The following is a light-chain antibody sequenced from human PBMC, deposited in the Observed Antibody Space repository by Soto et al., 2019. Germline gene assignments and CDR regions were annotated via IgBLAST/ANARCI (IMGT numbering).Light chain of an antibody. J-gene: IGKJ1*01. Sequence: EIVLTQSPATLSLSPGERATLSCRASQTVSSNFLAWYQQKPGQAPRLLIFDASTRATGIPDRFTGSGSGTDFTLTISRLEPEDFAVYYCQFYGDPSKTFGQGTKVDI. CDR3: QFYGDPSKT. CDR2: DAS. V-gene: IGKV3D-20*02. CDR1: QTVSSNF.